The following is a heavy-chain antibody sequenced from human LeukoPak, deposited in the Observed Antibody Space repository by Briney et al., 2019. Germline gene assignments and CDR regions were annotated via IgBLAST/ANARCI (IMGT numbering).Heavy chain of an antibody. D-gene: IGHD5-12*01. CDR3: ARGQDIVATIVRPRNYYYMDV. J-gene: IGHJ6*03. Sequence: KPSETLSLTCAVYGWSFSGYYWSWHRQPPGKGLEWIGELNRSGSTIYNTFRRSRVTISVDTSKNQFSLKLSSVTAADTAVYYCARGQDIVATIVRPRNYYYMDVWGKGTTVTVSS. CDR2: LNRSGST. V-gene: IGHV4-34*01. CDR1: GWSFSGYY.